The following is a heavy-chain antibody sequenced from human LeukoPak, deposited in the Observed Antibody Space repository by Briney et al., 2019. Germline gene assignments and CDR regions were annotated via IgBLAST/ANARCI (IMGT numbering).Heavy chain of an antibody. J-gene: IGHJ5*02. Sequence: ASVKVSCKASGCTFTGYYMHWVRQAPGQGLEWMGWINPNSGGTNYAQKFQGRVTMTRDTSISTAYMELSRLRSDDTAVYYCARGLNDYVWGSYRYHWFAPWGQGTLVTVSS. CDR2: INPNSGGT. D-gene: IGHD3-16*02. V-gene: IGHV1-2*02. CDR1: GCTFTGYY. CDR3: ARGLNDYVWGSYRYHWFAP.